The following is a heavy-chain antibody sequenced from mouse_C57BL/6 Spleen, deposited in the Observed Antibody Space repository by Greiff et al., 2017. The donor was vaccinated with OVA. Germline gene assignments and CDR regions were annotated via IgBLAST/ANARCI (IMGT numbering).Heavy chain of an antibody. V-gene: IGHV1-82*01. Sequence: QVQLQQSGPELVKPGASVKISCKASGYAFSSSWMNWVKQRPGKGLEWIGRIYPGDGDTNYNGKCKGKATLTADKSSSTAYRQLSSLTSEDSAVYFCARELDCDYWGQGTTLTVSS. CDR1: GYAFSSSW. J-gene: IGHJ2*01. CDR2: IYPGDGDT. CDR3: ARELDCDY. D-gene: IGHD3-1*01.